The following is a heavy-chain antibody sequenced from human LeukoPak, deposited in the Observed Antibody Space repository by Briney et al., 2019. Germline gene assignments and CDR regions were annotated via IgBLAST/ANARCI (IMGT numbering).Heavy chain of an antibody. V-gene: IGHV4-4*07. CDR1: GGSISSYY. D-gene: IGHD2-15*01. CDR2: IYTSGST. Sequence: SETLSLTCTVSGGSISSYYWSWIRQPAGKGLEWIGRIYTSGSTNYNPSLKSRVTISVDTSKNQFSLKLSSVTAADTAVYYCARNYCSGGSCYSEYFQHWGQGTLVTVSS. J-gene: IGHJ1*01. CDR3: ARNYCSGGSCYSEYFQH.